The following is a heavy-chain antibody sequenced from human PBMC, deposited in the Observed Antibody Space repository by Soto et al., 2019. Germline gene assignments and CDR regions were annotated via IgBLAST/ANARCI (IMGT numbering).Heavy chain of an antibody. CDR3: ARGRELELPGAYDI. CDR1: GDSVKSGAYY. CDR2: MSYGGST. D-gene: IGHD1-1*01. V-gene: IGHV4-61*03. Sequence: QVQLQESGPGLVRPSETLSLTCTVSGDSVKSGAYYWPWLRQSPGKGLEWIGYMSYGGSTNYNPSLKSRVTISGDTSKKHFSLNLRSVTAADTAVYYCARGRELELPGAYDIWGQGTKVTVSS. J-gene: IGHJ3*02.